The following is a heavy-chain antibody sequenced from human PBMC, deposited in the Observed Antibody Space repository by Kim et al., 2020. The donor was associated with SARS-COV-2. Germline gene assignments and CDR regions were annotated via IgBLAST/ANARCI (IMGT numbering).Heavy chain of an antibody. CDR3: ARCSGGSSPVY. J-gene: IGHJ4*02. Sequence: SETLSLTCTVSGGSISSSSYYWGWIRQPPGKGLEWIGSIYYSGSTYYNPSLKSRVTISVDTSKNQFSLKLSSVTAADTAVYYCARCSGGSSPVYWGQGTLVTVSS. CDR1: GGSISSSSYY. D-gene: IGHD2-15*01. V-gene: IGHV4-39*01. CDR2: IYYSGST.